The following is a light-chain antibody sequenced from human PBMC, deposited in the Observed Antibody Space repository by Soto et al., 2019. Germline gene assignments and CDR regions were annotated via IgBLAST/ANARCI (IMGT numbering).Light chain of an antibody. CDR2: DAS. CDR1: QSVSSY. Sequence: EIVLTQSPGTLSFSPVERATLSCRASQSVSSYLAWYQQKPGQAPRLLIYDASNRATGIPVRFSGSGSGTDFTLTISSLEPEDFAVYYCQKRSNWPINCGQGKRRAIK. V-gene: IGKV3-11*01. J-gene: IGKJ5*01. CDR3: QKRSNWPIN.